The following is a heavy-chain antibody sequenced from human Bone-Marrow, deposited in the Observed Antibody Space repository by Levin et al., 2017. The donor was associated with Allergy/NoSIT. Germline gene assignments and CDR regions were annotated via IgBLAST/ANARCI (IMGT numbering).Heavy chain of an antibody. CDR1: GFTFSSYG. V-gene: IGHV3-48*01. J-gene: IGHJ2*01. CDR2: ISISSSNI. D-gene: IGHD1-14*01. CDR3: ARTGHLGGYFEL. Sequence: PGGSLRLSCAASGFTFSSYGMNWVRQAPGKGLEWVSHISISSSNIYYADSVKGRFTIPRDNAKNSLYLQMNSLRAEATAVYYCARTGHLGGYFELWGRGTLVTVAA.